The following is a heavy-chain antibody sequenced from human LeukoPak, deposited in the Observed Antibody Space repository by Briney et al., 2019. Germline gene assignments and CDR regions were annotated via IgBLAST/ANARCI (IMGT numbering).Heavy chain of an antibody. Sequence: EPSETLSLTCAVYGGSFSGYYWSWIRQPPGKGLEWIGEINHSGSTNYNPSLKSRVTISVDTSKNQFSLKLSSVTAADTAVYYCARRGGYCSGGSCVDYWGQGTLVTVSS. J-gene: IGHJ4*02. D-gene: IGHD2-15*01. CDR2: INHSGST. V-gene: IGHV4-34*01. CDR1: GGSFSGYY. CDR3: ARRGGYCSGGSCVDY.